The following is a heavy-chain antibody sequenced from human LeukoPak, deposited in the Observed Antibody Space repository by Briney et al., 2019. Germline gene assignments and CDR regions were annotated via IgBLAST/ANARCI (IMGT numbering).Heavy chain of an antibody. Sequence: SETLSLTCTVSGGSISSGSYYWSWIRQPAGKGLEWIGRIYTSGSTNYNPSLKSRVTISVDTSKNQFSLKLSSVTAADTAVYYCARGGRSSSWFNWFDPWGQGTLVTVSS. CDR1: GGSISSGSYY. CDR3: ARGGRSSSWFNWFDP. J-gene: IGHJ5*02. CDR2: IYTSGST. D-gene: IGHD6-13*01. V-gene: IGHV4-61*02.